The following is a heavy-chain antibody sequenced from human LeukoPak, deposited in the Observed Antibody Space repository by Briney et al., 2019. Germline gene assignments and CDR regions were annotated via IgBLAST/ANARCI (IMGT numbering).Heavy chain of an antibody. CDR1: GYTFTSYG. J-gene: IGHJ4*02. CDR3: TRVGYCSGGSCYPGAY. D-gene: IGHD2-15*01. V-gene: IGHV1-18*04. CDR2: ISAYNGNT. Sequence: ASVKVSCKASGYTFTSYGISWVRQAPGPGLEWMGWISAYNGNTNYAQKLQGRVTMTTDTSTSTAYMELRSLRSDDTAVYYCTRVGYCSGGSCYPGAYWGQGTLATVSS.